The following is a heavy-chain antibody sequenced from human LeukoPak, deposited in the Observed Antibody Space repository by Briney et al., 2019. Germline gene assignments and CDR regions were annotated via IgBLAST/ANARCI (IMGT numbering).Heavy chain of an antibody. Sequence: SETLSLTCAVYGGSFSGYYWSWIRQPPGKGLEWIGYIYYSGSTNYNPSLKSRVTISVDTSKNQFSLELSSVTAADTAVYYCARDPSYHGGYFDYWGQGTLVTVFS. CDR3: ARDPSYHGGYFDY. V-gene: IGHV4-59*01. D-gene: IGHD2-2*01. CDR1: GGSFSGYY. J-gene: IGHJ4*02. CDR2: IYYSGST.